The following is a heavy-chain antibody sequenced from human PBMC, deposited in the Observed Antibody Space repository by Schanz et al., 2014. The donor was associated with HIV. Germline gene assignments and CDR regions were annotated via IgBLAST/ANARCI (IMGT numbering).Heavy chain of an antibody. CDR2: ISWNSGSI. V-gene: IGHV3-9*01. CDR1: GFTFDDYA. Sequence: EVQLVESGGGLVQPGRSLRLSCAASGFTFDDYAMHWVRQAPGKGLEWVSGISWNSGSIGYADSVKGRFTISRDNAKNSLYLQMNSLRAEDTAVYYCASTRERYSGATSGFDYWGQGTLVTVST. CDR3: ASTRERYSGATSGFDY. J-gene: IGHJ4*02. D-gene: IGHD1-26*01.